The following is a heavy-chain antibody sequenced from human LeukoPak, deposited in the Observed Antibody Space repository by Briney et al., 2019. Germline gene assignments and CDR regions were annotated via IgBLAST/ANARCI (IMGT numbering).Heavy chain of an antibody. D-gene: IGHD3-10*01. J-gene: IGHJ6*02. Sequence: GASLKISCKGSGYSFTYYWIAWVRPMPGQGLEWMGLIYPRDSEIRNSPSFQGQVTISADKSINTAYLQWSTLKASDTAIYYCARLSRITMVRGAMDAWGQGTPVTVSS. V-gene: IGHV5-51*01. CDR3: ARLSRITMVRGAMDA. CDR1: GYSFTYYW. CDR2: IYPRDSEI.